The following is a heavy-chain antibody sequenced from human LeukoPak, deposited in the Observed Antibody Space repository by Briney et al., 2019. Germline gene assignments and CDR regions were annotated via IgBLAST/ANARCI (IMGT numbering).Heavy chain of an antibody. CDR2: IRGNGDTA. CDR1: GFTFSSIA. Sequence: GGSLRLSCAASGFTFSSIAMTWVRQAPGKGLEWVSTIRGNGDTAYNADSVRGRFANSRDDSKNALFLQMNSLRLEDTAIYYCAKGQELDDGVFDSWGQGTRVTVSS. V-gene: IGHV3-23*01. CDR3: AKGQELDDGVFDS. J-gene: IGHJ4*02. D-gene: IGHD1-1*01.